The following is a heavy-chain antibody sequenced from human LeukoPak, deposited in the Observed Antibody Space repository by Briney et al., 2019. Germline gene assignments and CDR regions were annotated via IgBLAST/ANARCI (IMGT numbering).Heavy chain of an antibody. V-gene: IGHV3-30*03. D-gene: IGHD7-27*01. CDR1: GFTFSSYG. CDR2: ISYDGSNK. Sequence: HSGRSLRLSCAVSGFTFSSYGMHWVRQAPGKGLEWVAVISYDGSNKYYADSVKGRFTISRDNSKNTLYLQMNSLRAEDTAVYYCASENPSNWALDYWGQGTLVTVSS. J-gene: IGHJ4*02. CDR3: ASENPSNWALDY.